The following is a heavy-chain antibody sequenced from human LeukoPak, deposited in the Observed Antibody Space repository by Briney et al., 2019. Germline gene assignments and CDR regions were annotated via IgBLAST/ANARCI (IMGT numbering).Heavy chain of an antibody. CDR3: ATAGNYRFDY. D-gene: IGHD1-7*01. CDR2: INSDGSTI. J-gene: IGHJ4*02. CDR1: GFILSSTW. Sequence: GGSLRLSCAGSGFILSSTWMHWVRQAPGEGLVWVSRINSDGSTINYADSVKGRLTISRDNAKNTLYLQMNSLRVEDTALYFCATAGNYRFDYWGQGTLVTVSS. V-gene: IGHV3-74*01.